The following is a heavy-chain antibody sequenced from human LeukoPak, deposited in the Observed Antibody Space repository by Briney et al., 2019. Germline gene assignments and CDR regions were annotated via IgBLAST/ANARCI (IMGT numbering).Heavy chain of an antibody. J-gene: IGHJ4*02. CDR1: GGSFSGYY. V-gene: IGHV4-34*01. D-gene: IGHD3-10*01. CDR3: ARGRWEEVRGVFEY. Sequence: SETLSLTCAVYGGSFSGYYWSWIRQPPGKGLEWIGEINHSGSTNYNPSLKSRVTISVDTSKNQFSLKLSSVTAADTAVYCCARGRWEEVRGVFEYWGQGTLVTVSS. CDR2: INHSGST.